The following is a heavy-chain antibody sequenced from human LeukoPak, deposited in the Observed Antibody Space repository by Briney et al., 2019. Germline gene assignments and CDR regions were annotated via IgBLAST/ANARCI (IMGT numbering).Heavy chain of an antibody. Sequence: PGGSLRLSCAASGLPFSRYWMQWVRQAPGKGLVWVSHIPSDGSSTIYADSVKGRFTTSRDNAENTLYLQMNSPRADDTAVYYCVRDNYGVDYWGQGTLVTVSS. CDR2: IPSDGSST. V-gene: IGHV3-74*01. CDR1: GLPFSRYW. D-gene: IGHD3-10*01. CDR3: VRDNYGVDY. J-gene: IGHJ4*02.